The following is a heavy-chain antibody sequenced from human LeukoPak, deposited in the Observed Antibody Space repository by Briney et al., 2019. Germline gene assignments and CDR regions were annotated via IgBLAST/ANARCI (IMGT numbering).Heavy chain of an antibody. CDR3: ARDKLGANDAFDI. CDR2: ISRSSSYI. V-gene: IGHV3-21*01. Sequence: GGSLRLSCAASGFTFSSYTMNWVRQAPGKGLEWVSSISRSSSYIYYADSVKGRFTISRDTAKNSLYLQMNTLRAEDTAVYYCARDKLGANDAFDIWGQGTMVTVSS. CDR1: GFTFSSYT. J-gene: IGHJ3*02. D-gene: IGHD4/OR15-4a*01.